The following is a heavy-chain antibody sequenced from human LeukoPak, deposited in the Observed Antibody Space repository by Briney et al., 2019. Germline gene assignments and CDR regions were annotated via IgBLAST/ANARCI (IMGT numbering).Heavy chain of an antibody. CDR2: IYTTGST. J-gene: IGHJ4*02. CDR3: ARERGSLIRGYSSGWYDY. Sequence: PSETLSLTCTVSGGSIGSYYWSWLRQPAGKGLEWIGRIYTTGSTTYNPSLKSRVTMSVDTSKSQFSLRLSSVTAADTAVYYCARERGSLIRGYSSGWYDYWGQGSLVTVSS. CDR1: GGSIGSYY. D-gene: IGHD6-19*01. V-gene: IGHV4-4*07.